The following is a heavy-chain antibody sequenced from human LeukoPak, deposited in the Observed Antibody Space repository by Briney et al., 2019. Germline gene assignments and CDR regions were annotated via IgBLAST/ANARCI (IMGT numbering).Heavy chain of an antibody. CDR1: GGSISSYY. CDR2: IYYSGST. V-gene: IGHV4-59*01. D-gene: IGHD6-19*01. J-gene: IGHJ4*02. CDR3: ARVEYSSGWHFDY. Sequence: SETLSLTCTVSGGSISSYYWSWIRQPPGKGLEWIGYIYYSGSTNYNPSLKSRVTISVDTSKNQFSLKLSSVTAADTAVYYCARVEYSSGWHFDYWGQGTLVTVSS.